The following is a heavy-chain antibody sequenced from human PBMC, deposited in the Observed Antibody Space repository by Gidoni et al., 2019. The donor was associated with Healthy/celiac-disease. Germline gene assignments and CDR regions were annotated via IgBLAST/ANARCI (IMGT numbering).Heavy chain of an antibody. D-gene: IGHD6-19*01. CDR1: GFTFSSYA. J-gene: IGHJ4*02. CDR3: ERHPIAVAPLEYFDY. CDR2: ISGSGGST. Sequence: EVQLLESGGGLVQPGGSLRLSCAASGFTFSSYAMSWVRQAPGKGLEWVSAISGSGGSTYYADSVKGRFTISRDNSKNTLYLQMNSLRAEDTGVYYCERHPIAVAPLEYFDYWGQGTLVTVSS. V-gene: IGHV3-23*01.